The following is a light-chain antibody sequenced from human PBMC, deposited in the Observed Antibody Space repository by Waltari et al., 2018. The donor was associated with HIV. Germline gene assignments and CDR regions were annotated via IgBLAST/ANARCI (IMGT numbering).Light chain of an antibody. J-gene: IGKJ1*01. Sequence: IQMTQSPSTLSASVGDRVTITCRASQNIGNSLAWYQHKQGSAPRLLIYGSSTLQKGVASRFSGSASGTNFTLTISCLQSEDFATFSCHQYHRYPQTFGQGTRVEMK. CDR2: GSS. CDR3: HQYHRYPQT. V-gene: IGKV1-8*01. CDR1: QNIGNS.